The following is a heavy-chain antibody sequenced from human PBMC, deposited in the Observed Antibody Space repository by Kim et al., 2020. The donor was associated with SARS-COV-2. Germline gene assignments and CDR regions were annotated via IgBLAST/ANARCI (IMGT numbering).Heavy chain of an antibody. V-gene: IGHV3-7*01. CDR2: IKQGGSVK. J-gene: IGHJ4*02. D-gene: IGHD6-6*01. Sequence: GGSLRLSCAASGFTFTNYWMTWVRQAPGKGLEWMANIKQGGSVKYYVDSLKGRFTISRDNPKNSLYLQMNSLRAEDTAVYYCARIGYSSSSLDYWGQGTLVTVSS. CDR3: ARIGYSSSSLDY. CDR1: GFTFTNYW.